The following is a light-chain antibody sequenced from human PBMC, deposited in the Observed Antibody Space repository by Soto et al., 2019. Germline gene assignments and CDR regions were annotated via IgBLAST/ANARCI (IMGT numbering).Light chain of an antibody. CDR2: AAS. V-gene: IGKV1-9*01. CDR1: QNITRC. J-gene: IGKJ5*01. CDR3: QQLNSYPFT. Sequence: DIQTTQSPSSLSASVGDRVTITCRASQNITRCLNWYQQRPGKAPKLLIYAASTLQTGVPSRFSGSGSGTEFTLTISSLQPEDFATYYCQQLNSYPFTFGQGIRLGI.